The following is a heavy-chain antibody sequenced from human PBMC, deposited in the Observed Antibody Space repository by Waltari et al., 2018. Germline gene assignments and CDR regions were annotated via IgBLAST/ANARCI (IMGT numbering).Heavy chain of an antibody. CDR1: GFTFSSSE. J-gene: IGHJ5*02. Sequence: EVQLVESGGGLVQPGGSLRLSCAASGFTFSSSEMNWVRQAPGKGLEWVSYISSSGSTIYYADSVKGRFTISRDNAKNSLYLQMNSLRAEDTAVYYCDPHYYDSSGPTRNWFDPWGQGTLVTVSS. V-gene: IGHV3-48*03. CDR2: ISSSGSTI. D-gene: IGHD3-22*01. CDR3: DPHYYDSSGPTRNWFDP.